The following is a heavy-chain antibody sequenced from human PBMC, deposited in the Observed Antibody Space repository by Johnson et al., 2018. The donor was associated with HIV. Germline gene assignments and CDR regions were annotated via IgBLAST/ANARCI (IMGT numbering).Heavy chain of an antibody. V-gene: IGHV3-11*04. CDR2: ISSSGRTI. CDR1: GFTFSDYY. D-gene: IGHD3-9*01. Sequence: QMLLVESGGGLVKPGGSLRLSCAASGFTFSDYYMSWIRQAPGKGLEWVSYISSSGRTIYYADSVKGRFTISRDNAKNSLYLQMNSLSAEDTAVYYCAREEGNYILTRGDAFDIWGQGTMVTVSS. CDR3: AREEGNYILTRGDAFDI. J-gene: IGHJ3*02.